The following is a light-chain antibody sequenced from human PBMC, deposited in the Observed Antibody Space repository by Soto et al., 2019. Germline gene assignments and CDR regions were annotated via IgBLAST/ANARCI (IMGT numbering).Light chain of an antibody. V-gene: IGKV3D-20*01. Sequence: EIVWTQSGVTLSLSPVERATLSCGASQSVTSSYLAWYQQKPGLAPRLLIYDASSRATGIPGRFSGSGSGTDFTLTISRLEPADFAVYYCQHYGSSPFTFGPGTKVDIK. CDR3: QHYGSSPFT. CDR2: DAS. J-gene: IGKJ3*01. CDR1: QSVTSSY.